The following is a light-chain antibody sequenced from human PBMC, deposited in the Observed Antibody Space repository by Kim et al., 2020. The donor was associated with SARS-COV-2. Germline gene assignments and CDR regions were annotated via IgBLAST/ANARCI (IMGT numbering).Light chain of an antibody. CDR2: RNN. Sequence: GQRLTITCSRSSYNIGSNYVYWYQQLPGPAPKLLSYRNNQRPSGVPDRFSGSKSGTSASLAISGLRSEDEAVYYCAAWDNSLSGMLFGGGTQLTVL. CDR1: SYNIGSNY. CDR3: AAWDNSLSGML. V-gene: IGLV1-47*01. J-gene: IGLJ2*01.